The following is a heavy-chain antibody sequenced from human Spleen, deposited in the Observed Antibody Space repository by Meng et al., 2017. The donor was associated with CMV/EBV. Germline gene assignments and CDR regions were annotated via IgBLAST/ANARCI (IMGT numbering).Heavy chain of an antibody. CDR1: GFTFRNYW. V-gene: IGHV3-74*03. CDR3: TTLNFWSPMEDY. J-gene: IGHJ4*02. CDR2: ISYDGSDI. D-gene: IGHD3-3*01. Sequence: CAASGFTFRNYWMPWVRQAPGKGLVWVSRISYDGSDITYADSVKGRFTISRDNTKSTLYLQMNSLRPEDTAVYYCTTLNFWSPMEDYWGQGTLVTVSS.